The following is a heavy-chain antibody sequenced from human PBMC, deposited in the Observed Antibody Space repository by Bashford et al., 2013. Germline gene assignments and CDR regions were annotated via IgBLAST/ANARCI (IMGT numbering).Heavy chain of an antibody. CDR2: ISPKSGDT. CDR1: GYAFTGNF. V-gene: IGHV1-2*02. CDR3: ARSAFYWGFDL. Sequence: VASVKVSCKAFGYAFTGNFMHWVRQAPGQGLEWLGWISPKSGDTYYAQKFQGRVTMATDTSINTAYMELSSLTSDDTAVYYCARSAFYWGFDLWGQGIPGHRLL. J-gene: IGHJ4*02. D-gene: IGHD7-27*01.